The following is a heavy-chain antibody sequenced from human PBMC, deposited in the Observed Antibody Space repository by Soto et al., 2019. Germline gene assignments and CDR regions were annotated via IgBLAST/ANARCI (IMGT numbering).Heavy chain of an antibody. J-gene: IGHJ4*02. V-gene: IGHV3-11*01. D-gene: IGHD3-10*01. CDR1: GFTFSDYY. Sequence: GSLRLSCATSGFTFSDYYMSWIRQPPGKGLEWISYITSSGGTIYYADSVKGRFTISRDNAKNSLYLQMNGLRAEDTVVYYCARDPLHHGSTFDYWGQGTLVTVSS. CDR3: ARDPLHHGSTFDY. CDR2: ITSSGGTI.